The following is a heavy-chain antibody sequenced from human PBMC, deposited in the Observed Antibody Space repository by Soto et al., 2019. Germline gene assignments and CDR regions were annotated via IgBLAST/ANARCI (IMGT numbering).Heavy chain of an antibody. CDR2: ISWNSGSI. J-gene: IGHJ6*02. Sequence: PGGSLRLSCAASGFTFDDYAMHWVRQAPGKGLEWVSGISWNSGSIGYADSVKGRFTISRDNAKNSLYLQMNSLRAEDTALYYCAKPIAARYYYYYGMDVWGQGTTVTVSS. D-gene: IGHD6-6*01. CDR1: GFTFDDYA. CDR3: AKPIAARYYYYYGMDV. V-gene: IGHV3-9*01.